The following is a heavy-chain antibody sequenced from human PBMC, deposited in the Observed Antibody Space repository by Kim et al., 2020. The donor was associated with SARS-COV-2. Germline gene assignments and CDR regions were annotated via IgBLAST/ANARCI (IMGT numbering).Heavy chain of an antibody. V-gene: IGHV3-43*01. J-gene: IGHJ4*02. D-gene: IGHD2-2*01. CDR3: AKAHAAAPTASNRYY. Sequence: AGSVKGRFTISRDNSKNSLYLQMNSLRTEDTALYYCAKAHAAAPTASNRYYWGQGTLVTVSS.